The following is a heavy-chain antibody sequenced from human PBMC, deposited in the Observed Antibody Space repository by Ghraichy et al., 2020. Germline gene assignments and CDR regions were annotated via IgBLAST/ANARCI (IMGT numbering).Heavy chain of an antibody. V-gene: IGHV3-53*01. D-gene: IGHD2-2*01. J-gene: IGHJ4*02. Sequence: GGSLRLSCAVSGFTVSSNFVSWVRQAPGKGLEWVSVLFSGRFADYADSVKGRFTMSRDVSQNAVYLQMDNLRAEDTAVYYCATGGEAGWDCTSTSCFRGPQNFWGQGTRVTVSS. CDR3: ATGGEAGWDCTSTSCFRGPQNF. CDR2: LFSGRFA. CDR1: GFTVSSNF.